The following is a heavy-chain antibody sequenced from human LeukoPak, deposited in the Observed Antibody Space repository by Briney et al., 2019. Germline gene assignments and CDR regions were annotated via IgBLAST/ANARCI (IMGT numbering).Heavy chain of an antibody. J-gene: IGHJ4*02. CDR3: ARGATAAISYFDY. V-gene: IGHV1-18*01. D-gene: IGHD2-2*01. Sequence: GASVTVSCKASGCTFTSYGIRWVRQAAGQGLKWMGWISAYNGNTNYAQKLQGRVTMTTYTSTSTGYMELRSLRSDDTAVYYCARGATAAISYFDYWGQGTLVTVSS. CDR2: ISAYNGNT. CDR1: GCTFTSYG.